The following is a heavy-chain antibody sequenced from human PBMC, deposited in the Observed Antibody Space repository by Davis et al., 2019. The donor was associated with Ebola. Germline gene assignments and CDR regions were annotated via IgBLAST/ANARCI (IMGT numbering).Heavy chain of an antibody. J-gene: IGHJ6*04. CDR3: AKGGSGWPSDYSYGLGV. V-gene: IGHV3-30*18. Sequence: GGSLRLSCAASGFTFSAMHWVRQAPGKGLEWVAGISYDGSNKYYGDSVKGRFTISRDNSKNTLYLQMNSLRVDDTAVYYCAKGGSGWPSDYSYGLGVWGKGTTVTVSS. CDR1: GFTFSA. D-gene: IGHD6-19*01. CDR2: ISYDGSNK.